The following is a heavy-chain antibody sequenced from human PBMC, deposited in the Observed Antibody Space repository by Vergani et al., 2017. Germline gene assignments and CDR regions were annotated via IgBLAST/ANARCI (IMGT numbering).Heavy chain of an antibody. Sequence: QVQLQESGPGLVKPSETLSLTCTVPGGYISSYYWSWIRQPPGKGLEWIGYIYYSGSTNYNPSLKSRVTISVDTSKNQLSLKLSSVTAADTAVYYCARNPYCGGDCYSDAFDIWGQGTMVTVSS. J-gene: IGHJ3*02. D-gene: IGHD2-21*02. CDR3: ARNPYCGGDCYSDAFDI. CDR2: IYYSGST. CDR1: GGYISSYY. V-gene: IGHV4-59*01.